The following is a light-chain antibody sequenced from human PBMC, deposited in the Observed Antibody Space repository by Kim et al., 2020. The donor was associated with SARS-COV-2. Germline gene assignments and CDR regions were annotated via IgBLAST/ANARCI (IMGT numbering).Light chain of an antibody. V-gene: IGKV3-15*01. CDR3: QRENNRPLM. CDR2: DAS. J-gene: IGKJ4*02. CDR1: QSVTNN. Sequence: EIVMTQSPATLSVSPGERATLSCRASQSVTNNLAWYQQKPGQAPRLLIYDASTRASGIPVRFSGSGSETEFTLTISSLQSEDFAVYSCQRENNRPLMCGGGTK.